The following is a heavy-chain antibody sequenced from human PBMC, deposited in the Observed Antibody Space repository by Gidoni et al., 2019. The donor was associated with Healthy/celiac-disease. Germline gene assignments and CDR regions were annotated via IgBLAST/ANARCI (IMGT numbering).Heavy chain of an antibody. CDR3: AREPATVTARSHGYYYYGMDV. J-gene: IGHJ6*02. CDR2: IIPIFGTA. CDR1: GGTFSSYA. V-gene: IGHV1-69*01. Sequence: QVQLVQSGAEVKKPGSSVKVSCKASGGTFSSYAISWVRQAPGQGLEWMGGIIPIFGTANYAQKFQGRVTITADESTSTAYMELSSLRSEDTAVYYCAREPATVTARSHGYYYYGMDVWGQGTTVTVSS. D-gene: IGHD4-17*01.